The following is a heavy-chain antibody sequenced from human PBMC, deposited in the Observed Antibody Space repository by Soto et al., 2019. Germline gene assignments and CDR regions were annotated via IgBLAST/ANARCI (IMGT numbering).Heavy chain of an antibody. D-gene: IGHD3-3*01. J-gene: IGHJ2*01. CDR1: GFTFSSYS. Sequence: EVQLVESGGGLVKPGGSLRLSCAASGFTFSSYSMNWVRQAPGKGLEWVSSISSSSSYIYYADSVKGRFTISSDNAKNSLYLQMNSLRAEDTAVYYCARQHYYDFWSGKQDWYFDLWGRGTLVTVSS. V-gene: IGHV3-21*01. CDR2: ISSSSSYI. CDR3: ARQHYYDFWSGKQDWYFDL.